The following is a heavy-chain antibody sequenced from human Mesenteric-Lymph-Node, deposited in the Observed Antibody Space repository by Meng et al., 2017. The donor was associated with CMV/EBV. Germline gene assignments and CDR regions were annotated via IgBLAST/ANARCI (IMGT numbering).Heavy chain of an antibody. J-gene: IGHJ4*02. CDR1: GVSVTIGAYH. CDR3: AKSRSSTPGIVDD. V-gene: IGHV4-61*08. CDR2: IYGTGIT. Sequence: GQLPESGPALVKPSETLSLTCIVPGVSVTIGAYHWSWIRQSPGKGLEWIGYIYGTGITIYNPSLKSRVTILLETSKNQFSLKLNSVTTADTAVYYCAKSRSSTPGIVDDWGQGTLVTGSS. D-gene: IGHD2/OR15-2a*01.